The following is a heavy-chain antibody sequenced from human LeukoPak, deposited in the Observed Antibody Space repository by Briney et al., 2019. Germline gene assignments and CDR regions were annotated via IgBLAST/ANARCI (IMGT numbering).Heavy chain of an antibody. CDR2: IYYSGST. V-gene: IGHV4-39*01. CDR1: GGSISSSSYY. J-gene: IGHJ3*02. D-gene: IGHD4-23*01. CDR3: ARLHYGGNSEVLNAFDI. Sequence: PSETLSLTCTVSGGSISSSSYYWGWIRQPPGKGLEWIGSIYYSGSTYYNPSLKSRVTISVDTSKNQFSLKLSSVTAADTAVYYCARLHYGGNSEVLNAFDIWGQGTMVTVSS.